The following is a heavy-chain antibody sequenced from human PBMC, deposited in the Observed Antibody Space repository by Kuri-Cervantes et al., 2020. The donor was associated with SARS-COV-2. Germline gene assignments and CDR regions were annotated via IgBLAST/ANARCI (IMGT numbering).Heavy chain of an antibody. CDR1: GFTFSGHW. CDR3: VRDGDHWNFDY. V-gene: IGHV3-74*01. J-gene: IGHJ4*02. D-gene: IGHD1-1*01. Sequence: GGSLRLSCAASGFTFSGHWIHWVRQAPGKGLVWVSRINPDGSYTNNAASVKGRFPLSGDNAKNMLFLQMNSLRAEDTAVYYCVRDGDHWNFDYWGQGTLVTVSS. CDR2: INPDGSYT.